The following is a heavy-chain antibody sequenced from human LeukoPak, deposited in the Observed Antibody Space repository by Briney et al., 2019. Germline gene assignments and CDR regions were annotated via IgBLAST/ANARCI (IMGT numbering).Heavy chain of an antibody. D-gene: IGHD5-24*01. CDR3: AKDGIRDGYNNIDY. J-gene: IGHJ4*02. CDR2: INYSGST. CDR1: GSSISSSSYY. V-gene: IGHV4-39*01. Sequence: PSETLSLTCTVSGSSISSSSYYWGWIRQPPGTGLEWIGSINYSGSTYYNQSLKSRVTISVDTSKNQFSLKLSSVTAADTAVFYQAKDGIRDGYNNIDYWGQGSLVTVSS.